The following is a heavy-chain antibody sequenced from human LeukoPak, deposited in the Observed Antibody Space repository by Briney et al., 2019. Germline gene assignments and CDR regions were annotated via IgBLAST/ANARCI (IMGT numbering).Heavy chain of an antibody. CDR2: IYHSGST. CDR1: GYSISSGYY. D-gene: IGHD1-1*01. Sequence: SETLSLTCAVSGYSISSGYYWGWIRQPPGKGLEWIGSIYHSGSTYYNPSLKSRVTISVDTSKNQFSLKLSSVTAADTAVYYRARVKTKTGTTQYYFDYWGQGTLVTVSS. J-gene: IGHJ4*02. V-gene: IGHV4-38-2*01. CDR3: ARVKTKTGTTQYYFDY.